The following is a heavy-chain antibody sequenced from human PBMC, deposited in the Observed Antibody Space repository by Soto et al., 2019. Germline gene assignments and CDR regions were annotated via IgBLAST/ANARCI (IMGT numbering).Heavy chain of an antibody. CDR2: ITTDKGKT. Sequence: QVQLVQSGPEVKKPGASVKVSCKTSGYTFTSYGISWVRQAPGQGLEWMGWITTDKGKTTYAQKFQGRVTMTTATYPSTAYMEMRSLRSDDTAVYYCATRSPAFDYWGQGTLVTVSS. CDR1: GYTFTSYG. V-gene: IGHV1-18*01. J-gene: IGHJ4*02. CDR3: ATRSPAFDY.